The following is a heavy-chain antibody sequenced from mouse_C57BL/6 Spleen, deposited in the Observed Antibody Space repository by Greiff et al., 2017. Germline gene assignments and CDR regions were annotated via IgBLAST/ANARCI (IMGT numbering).Heavy chain of an antibody. CDR2: ISDGGSYT. V-gene: IGHV5-4*01. D-gene: IGHD1-1*01. CDR1: GFTFSSYA. Sequence: DVMLVESGGGLVKPGGSLKLSCAASGFTFSSYAMSWVRQTPEKRLEWVATISDGGSYTYYPDNVKGRFTISRDNAKNNLYLQMSHLKSEDTAMYYCARDPDYYGSPFDYWGQGTTLTVSS. J-gene: IGHJ2*01. CDR3: ARDPDYYGSPFDY.